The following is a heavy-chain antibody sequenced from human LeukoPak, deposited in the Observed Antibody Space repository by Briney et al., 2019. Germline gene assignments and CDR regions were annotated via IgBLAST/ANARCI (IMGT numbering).Heavy chain of an antibody. CDR2: IYYSGST. CDR1: GGSISSGGYY. D-gene: IGHD2-15*01. V-gene: IGHV4-31*03. CDR3: ARAMLWDPTAATGSWFDP. Sequence: SQTLSLTCTVSGGSISSGGYYWSWIRQHPGKGLEWIGYIYYSGSTYYNPSLKSRVTISVDTSKNQFSLKLSSVTAADTAVYYCARAMLWDPTAATGSWFDPWGQGTLVTVSS. J-gene: IGHJ5*02.